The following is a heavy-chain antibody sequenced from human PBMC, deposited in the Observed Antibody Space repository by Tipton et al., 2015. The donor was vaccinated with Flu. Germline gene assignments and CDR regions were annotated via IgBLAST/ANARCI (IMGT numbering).Heavy chain of an antibody. V-gene: IGHV3-11*04. Sequence: SLRLSCAASGFTFSDYYMSWIRQAPGKGLEWLSYISTSGGTVYYAASVKGRYSASRDNANNLLYLQMSSLRAEDSAVYYCARGLKMVGSGWGRPIDIWGQGTTVTVSS. D-gene: IGHD3-16*01. CDR1: GFTFSDYY. CDR3: ARGLKMVGSGWGRPIDI. J-gene: IGHJ3*02. CDR2: ISTSGGTV.